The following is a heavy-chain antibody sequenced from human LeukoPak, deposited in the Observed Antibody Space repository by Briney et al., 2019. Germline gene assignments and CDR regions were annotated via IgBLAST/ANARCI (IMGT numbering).Heavy chain of an antibody. CDR2: IYYSGIT. V-gene: IGHV4-59*01. CDR1: GGSISGYY. CDR3: ARGRGSSWFDP. J-gene: IGHJ5*02. D-gene: IGHD6-13*01. Sequence: SETLSLTCTVSGGSISGYYWSWIRQPPGKGLEWIGYIYYSGITNYNPSLKSRVTISVDTSKNQFSLKLSSVTAADTAVYYCARGRGSSWFDPWGQGTLVTVSS.